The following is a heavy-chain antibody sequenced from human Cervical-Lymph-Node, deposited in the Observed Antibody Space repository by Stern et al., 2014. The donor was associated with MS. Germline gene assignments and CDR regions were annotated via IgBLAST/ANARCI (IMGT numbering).Heavy chain of an antibody. D-gene: IGHD4-23*01. CDR2: IYHSGST. J-gene: IGHJ4*02. CDR3: AREDAVVTGVDS. V-gene: IGHV4-4*02. Sequence: QVQLQESGPGLVKPSGTLSLTCAVSGGSISSSHWWTWVRQPPGKGLEWIGEIYHSGSTNYNPSLQSRVTISVDKSKKPVYLKLSLVTAADTAVYYCAREDAVVTGVDSWGQGTLVTVSS. CDR1: GGSISSSHW.